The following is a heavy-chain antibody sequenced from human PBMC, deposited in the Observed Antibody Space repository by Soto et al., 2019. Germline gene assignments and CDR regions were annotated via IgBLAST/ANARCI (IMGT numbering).Heavy chain of an antibody. J-gene: IGHJ3*01. D-gene: IGHD2-21*02. Sequence: EVQLLESGGGLVQPGGSLRLSCAASGFTFTNYAMSWVRQAPGKGLEWVSTVSGGGDGTYYADSVKGRFSTSRDNCRNTVYLQMSSLRAEDTAVYYCAKKGLGSLATYCNYGDCHYAFDLWGQGTIVTVSS. V-gene: IGHV3-23*01. CDR1: GFTFTNYA. CDR3: AKKGLGSLATYCNYGDCHYAFDL. CDR2: VSGGGDGT.